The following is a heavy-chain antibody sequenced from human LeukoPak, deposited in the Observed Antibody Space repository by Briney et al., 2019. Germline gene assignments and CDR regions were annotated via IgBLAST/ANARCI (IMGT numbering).Heavy chain of an antibody. CDR2: INWNGGST. J-gene: IGHJ4*02. V-gene: IGHV3-20*04. CDR1: GFTFGDYG. CDR3: VRDYCGGDCYPFDY. D-gene: IGHD2-21*02. Sequence: GGSLRLSCAVSGFTFGDYGMSWVRQAPGKGLEWVSGINWNGGSTGYADSVKGRFTISRDNAKKSLYLKMNSLRGEGTAFYYCVRDYCGGDCYPFDYWGQGTLVTVSS.